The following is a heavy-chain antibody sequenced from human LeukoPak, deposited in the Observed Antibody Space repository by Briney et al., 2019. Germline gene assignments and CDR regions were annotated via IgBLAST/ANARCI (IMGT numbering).Heavy chain of an antibody. D-gene: IGHD3-16*01. V-gene: IGHV3-72*01. J-gene: IGHJ3*02. Sequence: GGSLRLSCAASGFIFSDYILDWVRQAPGKGLEWVGRNRRGSNGNTTAYAASVKGRFIISRDDSKSSLYLTMNSLKTEDTAVYHCARDGGDAIYSAFDIWGQGTMVTVSS. CDR3: ARDGGDAIYSAFDI. CDR2: NRRGSNGNTT. CDR1: GFIFSDYI.